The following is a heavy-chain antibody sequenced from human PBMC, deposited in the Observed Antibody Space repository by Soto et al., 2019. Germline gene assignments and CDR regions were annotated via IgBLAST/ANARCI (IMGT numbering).Heavy chain of an antibody. V-gene: IGHV4-39*01. CDR1: EDSIGSHSWY. CDR2: IYSNGNT. CDR3: ARLRIYCSGGSCYYYFDY. D-gene: IGHD2-15*01. J-gene: IGHJ4*02. Sequence: PSEILCLTSIVSEDSIGSHSWYRGFNRQPPGKGLEWVDNIYSNGNTYYNPSLTSRVTISVDTSKNQFSLKLSSVTAADTAVYYCARLRIYCSGGSCYYYFDYWGQGPLVTVSS.